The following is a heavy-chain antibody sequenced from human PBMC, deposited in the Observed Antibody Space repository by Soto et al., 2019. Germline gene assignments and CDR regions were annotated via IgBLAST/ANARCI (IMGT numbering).Heavy chain of an antibody. CDR2: INAGNGNT. Sequence: ASVKVSCKASGYTFTSYAMHWVRQAPGQRLEWMGWINAGNGNTKYSQKFPGRVTMTRDTSISTAYMELRRLRSEDTAVYYCARVVRFFGGHAGYWGQGTLVTVSS. CDR1: GYTFTSYA. D-gene: IGHD3-3*01. J-gene: IGHJ4*02. V-gene: IGHV1-3*01. CDR3: ARVVRFFGGHAGY.